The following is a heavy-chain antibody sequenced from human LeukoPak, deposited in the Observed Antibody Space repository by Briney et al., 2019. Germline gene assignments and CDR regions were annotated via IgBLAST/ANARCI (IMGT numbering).Heavy chain of an antibody. CDR1: GGSFSGYY. D-gene: IGHD5-12*01. CDR2: INHSGST. J-gene: IGHJ4*02. Sequence: TPSETLSLTCAVYGGSFSGYYWSWIRQPPGKGLEWIGEINHSGSTNYNPSLKSRVTISVDTSKNQFSLKLSSVTAADTAVYYCARRRWLQLGYFDYWGQGTLVTVSS. V-gene: IGHV4-34*01. CDR3: ARRRWLQLGYFDY.